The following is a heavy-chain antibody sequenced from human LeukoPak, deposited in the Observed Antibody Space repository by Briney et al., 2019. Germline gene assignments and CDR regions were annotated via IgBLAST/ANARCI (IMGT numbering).Heavy chain of an antibody. CDR2: IYTSGST. Sequence: SETLSLTCTVSGGSISSYYWSWIRQPAGKGLEWIGRIYTSGSTNYNPSLKSRVTMSVDTSKNQFSLKLSSVTAADTAVYYCARDGQQLAWGAFDIWGQGTMVTVSS. CDR1: GGSISSYY. CDR3: ARDGQQLAWGAFDI. V-gene: IGHV4-4*07. D-gene: IGHD6-13*01. J-gene: IGHJ3*02.